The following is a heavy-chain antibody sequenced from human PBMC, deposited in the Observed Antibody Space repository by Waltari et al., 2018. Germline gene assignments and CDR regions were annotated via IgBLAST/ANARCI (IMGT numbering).Heavy chain of an antibody. D-gene: IGHD4-4*01. CDR2: INWNSGNI. V-gene: IGHV3-9*01. J-gene: IGHJ4*02. CDR3: VRTGYSGNYYYFDF. Sequence: VQLLESGGGVVQPGTSLRLSCAASGFTFNDYAMEWVRQAPGKGREWVSGINWNSGNIGYADSVKGRFTISRDNAKNSLYLQMNSLRVEDTALYYCVRTGYSGNYYYFDFWGQGTLVTVSS. CDR1: GFTFNDYA.